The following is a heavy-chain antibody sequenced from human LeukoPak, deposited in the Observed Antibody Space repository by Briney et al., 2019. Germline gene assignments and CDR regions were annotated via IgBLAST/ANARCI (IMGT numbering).Heavy chain of an antibody. CDR2: ISGSGGST. J-gene: IGHJ5*02. Sequence: PGGSLRLSCAASGFTFSSYGMSWVRQAPGKGLEWVSAISGSGGSTYYADSVKGRFTISRDNSKNTLYLQMNSLRAEDTAVYYCARVSYDFWSGPHSNWFDPWGQGTLVTVSS. V-gene: IGHV3-23*01. CDR3: ARVSYDFWSGPHSNWFDP. D-gene: IGHD3-3*01. CDR1: GFTFSSYG.